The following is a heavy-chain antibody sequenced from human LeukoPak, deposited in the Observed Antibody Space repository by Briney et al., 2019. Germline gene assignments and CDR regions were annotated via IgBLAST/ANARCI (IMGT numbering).Heavy chain of an antibody. Sequence: SGGSLRLSCAASGFTFSSYAMSWVRQPPGKGLEWVSAISGSGGSTYYADSVKGRFTISRDNSKNTLYLQMNSLRAEDTAVYYCAKDRFASGDFDYWAQGTLVTVSS. D-gene: IGHD1-26*01. CDR3: AKDRFASGDFDY. CDR2: ISGSGGST. J-gene: IGHJ4*02. CDR1: GFTFSSYA. V-gene: IGHV3-23*01.